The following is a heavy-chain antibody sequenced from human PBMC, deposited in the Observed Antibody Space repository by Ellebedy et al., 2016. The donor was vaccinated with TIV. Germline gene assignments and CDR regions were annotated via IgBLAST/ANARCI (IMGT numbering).Heavy chain of an antibody. J-gene: IGHJ6*02. D-gene: IGHD6-19*01. CDR3: ARGVGSGWYRHYYGMDV. V-gene: IGHV3-64*05. Sequence: GESLKISCSASGFTFSTYSIHWVRRAPGEGLEYVSTISTNGVTAYYADSVRARFIISRDNSRNSVYVQMSSLRAEDTAVYYCARGVGSGWYRHYYGMDVWGQGTTVTVSS. CDR1: GFTFSTYS. CDR2: ISTNGVTA.